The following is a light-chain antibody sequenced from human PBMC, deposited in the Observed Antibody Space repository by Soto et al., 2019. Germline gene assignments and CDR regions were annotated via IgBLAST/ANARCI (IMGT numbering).Light chain of an antibody. CDR2: DAS. Sequence: EIVLTQSPATLSLSPGEIATLSCRASQSVSSYLAWYQQKPGQAPRLLIYDASNRATGIPARFSGSGSGTDFTLTISSLEPEDFAVYYCQQYGSSGTFGQGTKVDIK. J-gene: IGKJ1*01. CDR3: QQYGSSGT. CDR1: QSVSSY. V-gene: IGKV3-11*01.